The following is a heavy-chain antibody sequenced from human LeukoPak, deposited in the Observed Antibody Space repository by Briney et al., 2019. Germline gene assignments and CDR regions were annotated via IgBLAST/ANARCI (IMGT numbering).Heavy chain of an antibody. Sequence: SETLSLTCTVSGGSISSYYWTWIRQPPGKGLEWIGSLYYSGSTNYNPSLKSRVTISVDTSKNQFSLKLSSVTAADTAVYYCARSATVTTTYYYYYMDVWGKGTTVTISS. CDR1: GGSISSYY. J-gene: IGHJ6*03. D-gene: IGHD4-17*01. CDR2: LYYSGST. CDR3: ARSATVTTTYYYYYMDV. V-gene: IGHV4-59*01.